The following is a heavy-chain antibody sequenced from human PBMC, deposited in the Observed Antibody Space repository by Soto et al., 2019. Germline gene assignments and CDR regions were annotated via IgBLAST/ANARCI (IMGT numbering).Heavy chain of an antibody. V-gene: IGHV4-31*03. D-gene: IGHD3-22*01. CDR2: IYYTGST. CDR1: WVSIKSGGYY. CDR3: ATQPRYDSSGYFFY. J-gene: IGHJ4*02. Sequence: TLSLTFSVPWVSIKSGGYYWTWIRNVPGKGLEWVGDIYYTGSTFYHPSLKTRVTLSMDSSKNQFSLNLESVTAADTAVYYCATQPRYDSSGYFFYWGQGTQVTVSS.